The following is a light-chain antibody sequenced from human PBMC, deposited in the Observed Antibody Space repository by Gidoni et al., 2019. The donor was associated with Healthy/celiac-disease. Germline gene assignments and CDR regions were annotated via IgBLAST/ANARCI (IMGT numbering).Light chain of an antibody. CDR3: QQSYSTLWT. Sequence: DIQMPQSPSSLSASVGDRVTIPCRASQSISSYLNWYQQKPGKAPKLLIYAASSLQSGVPSRFSGSGSGTDFTLTISSLQPEDFATYYCQQSYSTLWTFGQGTKVEIK. J-gene: IGKJ1*01. CDR2: AAS. V-gene: IGKV1-39*01. CDR1: QSISSY.